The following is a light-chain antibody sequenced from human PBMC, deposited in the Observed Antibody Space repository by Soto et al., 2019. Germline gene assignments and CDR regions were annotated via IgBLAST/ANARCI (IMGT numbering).Light chain of an antibody. J-gene: IGKJ2*01. CDR2: GAS. CDR1: QAINSW. V-gene: IGKV1D-12*01. Sequence: DIQMTQSPSSVSASVGDRVTITCRASQAINSWLAWYQQKPGKAPKLLIYGASSLQRGVPSRFSGSESGTDFALAISSLQPEDFATDYCQRANRLPYTFGQGTKVEIK. CDR3: QRANRLPYT.